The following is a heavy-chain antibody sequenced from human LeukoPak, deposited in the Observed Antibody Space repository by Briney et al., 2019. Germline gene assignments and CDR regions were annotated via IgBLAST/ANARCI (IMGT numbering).Heavy chain of an antibody. CDR3: ARVPTVTTVNFDY. CDR1: GFTFSSYS. D-gene: IGHD4-17*01. J-gene: IGHJ4*02. V-gene: IGHV3-30*02. CDR2: IRYDGSNK. Sequence: GGSLRLSCAASGFTFSSYSMHWVRQAPGKGLEWVAFIRYDGSNKYYADSVKGRFTISRDNSKNTLYLQMNSLRAEDTAVYYCARVPTVTTVNFDYWGQGTLVTVSS.